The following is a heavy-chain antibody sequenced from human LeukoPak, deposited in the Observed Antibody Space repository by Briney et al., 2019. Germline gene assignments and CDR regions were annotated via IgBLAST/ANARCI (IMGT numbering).Heavy chain of an antibody. V-gene: IGHV1-69*13. J-gene: IGHJ4*02. D-gene: IGHD3-22*01. CDR2: IIPIFGTA. CDR3: ARDEWYYYDSSGYSL. CDR1: GGTFSSYA. Sequence: GASVKVSCKASGGTFSSYAISWVRQAPGQGLECMGGIIPIFGTANYAQKFQGRVTITADESTSTAYMELSSLRSEDTAVYYCARDEWYYYDSSGYSLWGQGTLVTVSS.